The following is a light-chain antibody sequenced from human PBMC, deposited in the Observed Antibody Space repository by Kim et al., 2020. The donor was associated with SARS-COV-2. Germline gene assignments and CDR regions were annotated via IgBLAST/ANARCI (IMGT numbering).Light chain of an antibody. CDR3: QSYDSSLSGWV. CDR2: GNS. Sequence: QSVLTQPPSVSGAPGQRVTISCTGSSSNIGAGYDVHWYQQLPGTAPKLLICGNSNRPSGVPDRFSGSKSGTSASLAITGLQAEDEADYYCQSYDSSLSGWVFGGGTQLTV. J-gene: IGLJ3*02. CDR1: SSNIGAGYD. V-gene: IGLV1-40*01.